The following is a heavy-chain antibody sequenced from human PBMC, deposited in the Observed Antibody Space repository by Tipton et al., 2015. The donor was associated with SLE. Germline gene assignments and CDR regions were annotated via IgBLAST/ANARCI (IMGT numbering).Heavy chain of an antibody. CDR2: INHSGST. J-gene: IGHJ6*03. D-gene: IGHD3-3*01. Sequence: LRLSCAVYGGSFSGYYWSWIRQPPGKGLEWIGEINHSGSTNYNPSLKSRVTTSVDTSKNQFSLKLSSVTAADTAVYYCARGPDYDFWSGYYHWDYYYYYYMDVWGQGTLVTVSS. CDR1: GGSFSGYY. CDR3: ARGPDYDFWSGYYHWDYYYYYYMDV. V-gene: IGHV4-34*01.